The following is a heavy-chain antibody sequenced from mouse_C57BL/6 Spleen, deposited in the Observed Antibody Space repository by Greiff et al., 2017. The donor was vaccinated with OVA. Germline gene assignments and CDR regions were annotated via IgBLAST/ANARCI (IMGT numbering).Heavy chain of an antibody. V-gene: IGHV1-4*01. CDR3: ANHGSSPYYAMDY. J-gene: IGHJ4*01. Sequence: VQLQQSGAELARPGASVKMSCKASGYTFTSYTMHWVKQRPGQGLEWIGYINPSSGYTKYNQKFKDKATLTADKSSSTAYMQLSSLTSEDSAVYYSANHGSSPYYAMDYWGQGTSVTVSS. CDR1: GYTFTSYT. CDR2: INPSSGYT. D-gene: IGHD1-1*01.